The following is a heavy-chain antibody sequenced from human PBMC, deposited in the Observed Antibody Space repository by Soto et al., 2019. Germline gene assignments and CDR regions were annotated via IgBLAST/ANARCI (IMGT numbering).Heavy chain of an antibody. CDR3: ARGFRHFTIFGVPPSRYYGMDV. CDR1: GGSFSGYY. Sequence: KTSETLSLTCAVYGGSFSGYYWSWIRQPPGKGLEWIGEINHSGSTNYNPSLKSRVTISVDTSKNQFSLKLSSVTAADTAVYYCARGFRHFTIFGVPPSRYYGMDVWGQGTTVTVSS. J-gene: IGHJ6*02. CDR2: INHSGST. D-gene: IGHD3-3*01. V-gene: IGHV4-34*01.